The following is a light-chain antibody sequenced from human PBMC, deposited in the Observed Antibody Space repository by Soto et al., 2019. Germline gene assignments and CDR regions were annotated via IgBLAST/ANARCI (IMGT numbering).Light chain of an antibody. Sequence: DLQMTQSPSSLSASVGDRVTITCRASQSMSSYLNWYQQKPGKAPKLLIYAASSLQSGVPSRFSGSGSGTDFTLTISSLQPEDFATYYCQQSYSTPPYTFGQGTKLEIK. J-gene: IGKJ2*01. V-gene: IGKV1-39*01. CDR3: QQSYSTPPYT. CDR1: QSMSSY. CDR2: AAS.